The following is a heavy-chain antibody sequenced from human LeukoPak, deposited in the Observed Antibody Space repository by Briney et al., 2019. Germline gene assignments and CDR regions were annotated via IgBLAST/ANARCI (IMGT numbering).Heavy chain of an antibody. V-gene: IGHV4-39*07. CDR1: SGSISSSSYY. CDR3: AGGQLDWSGLGYFDY. Sequence: SETLSLTCTVSSGSISSSSYYWGWIRQPPGKGLEWIGSIYYSGSTYYNPSLKSRVTISVDTSKNQFSLKLSSVTAADTAVYYCAGGQLDWSGLGYFDYWGQGTLVTVSS. J-gene: IGHJ4*02. D-gene: IGHD3-3*01. CDR2: IYYSGST.